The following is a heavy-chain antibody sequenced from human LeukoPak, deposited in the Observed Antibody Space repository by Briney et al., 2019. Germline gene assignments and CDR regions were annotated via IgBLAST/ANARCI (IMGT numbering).Heavy chain of an antibody. CDR3: AKDRSEGACGY. D-gene: IGHD2-21*01. V-gene: IGHV3-23*01. CDR1: GFTLCKYV. J-gene: IGHJ4*02. CDR2: FSGIGVST. Sequence: GGSLRLSCADSGFTLCKYVVSCVPAAPGKGVGWGSFFSGIGVSTYYADSVKGRFTISRDNSKNTLYLQKNSLRAEDTAVYYCAKDRSEGACGYWGQGTLVTVSS.